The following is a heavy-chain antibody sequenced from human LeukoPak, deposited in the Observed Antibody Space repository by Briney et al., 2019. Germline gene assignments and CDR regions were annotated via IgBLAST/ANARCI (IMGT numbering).Heavy chain of an antibody. V-gene: IGHV3-23*01. CDR3: AKPLNWGGFDY. CDR2: TSGSGGST. D-gene: IGHD3-10*01. Sequence: GGSLRLSCAASGFTFSSYAISWVRQAPGKGLGWVSATSGSGGSTSYADSVKGRFTISRDNSKNTLYLQMNSLRAEDTAVYYCAKPLNWGGFDYWGQGTLVTVSS. CDR1: GFTFSSYA. J-gene: IGHJ4*02.